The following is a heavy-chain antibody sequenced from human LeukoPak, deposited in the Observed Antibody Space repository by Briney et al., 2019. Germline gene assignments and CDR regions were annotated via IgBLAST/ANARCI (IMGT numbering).Heavy chain of an antibody. CDR1: GFTFDDYG. CDR3: ARGLFGYSSGWGPSGY. J-gene: IGHJ4*02. CDR2: INWNGGST. V-gene: IGHV3-20*04. D-gene: IGHD6-19*01. Sequence: PGGSLRLSCAGSGFTFDDYGMSWVRQAPGKGLEWVSGINWNGGSTGYADSVKGRFTISRDNAKNSLYPQMNSLRAEDTALYYCARGLFGYSSGWGPSGYWGQGTLVTVSS.